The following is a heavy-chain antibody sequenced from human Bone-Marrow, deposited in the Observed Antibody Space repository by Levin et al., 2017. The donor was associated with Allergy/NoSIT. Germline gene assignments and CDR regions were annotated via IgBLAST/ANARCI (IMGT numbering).Heavy chain of an antibody. CDR3: ATLDPSLWFGDN. V-gene: IGHV4-31*03. CDR1: NGSISSGDYY. D-gene: IGHD3-10*01. CDR2: VYYTGSS. J-gene: IGHJ4*02. Sequence: SETLSLTCTVSNGSISSGDYYWSWIRQHPGTGLEWIGYVYYTGSSYYNPSLQSRLAIAVDTSKNRFSLRLRSVTAADTAVYYCATLDPSLWFGDNWGRGTLVTVSS.